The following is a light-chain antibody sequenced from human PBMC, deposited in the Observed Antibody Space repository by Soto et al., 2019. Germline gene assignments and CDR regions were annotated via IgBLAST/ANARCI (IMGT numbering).Light chain of an antibody. CDR1: QSISRW. Sequence: DIQMTQSPSTLSASVGDRVTITCRASQSISRWLAWYQQKPGKAPKVLIWDASSLQRGVPSRFSGSGSGTEFTLTISSLQPDDFAAYYCQQYNDYSTWTFGQGTKVDIK. J-gene: IGKJ1*01. V-gene: IGKV1-5*01. CDR3: QQYNDYSTWT. CDR2: DAS.